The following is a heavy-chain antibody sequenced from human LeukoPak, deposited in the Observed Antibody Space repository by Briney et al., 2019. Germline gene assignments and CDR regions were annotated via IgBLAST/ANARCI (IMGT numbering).Heavy chain of an antibody. Sequence: GGSLRLSCAASRFTFSSYAMSWVRQAPGKGLEWVSVISGSGGSTYYADSVKGRFTISRDNSKNTLFLQMNSLRAGDTAVYYCAKAKTSSYWYFDLWGRGTLVTVSS. CDR3: AKAKTSSYWYFDL. CDR1: RFTFSSYA. D-gene: IGHD2-2*01. CDR2: ISGSGGST. V-gene: IGHV3-23*01. J-gene: IGHJ2*01.